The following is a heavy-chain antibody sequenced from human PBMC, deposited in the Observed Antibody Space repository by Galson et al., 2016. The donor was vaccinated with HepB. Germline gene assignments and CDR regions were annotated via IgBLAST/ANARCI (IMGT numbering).Heavy chain of an antibody. CDR2: IGGSGGST. V-gene: IGHV3-23*01. CDR3: AKSLIVGPTTNWYFDL. CDR1: GFTFSSYV. Sequence: SLRLSCAASGFTFSSYVMSWVRQAPGKGLEWVSGIGGSGGSTYYADSVKGRFTISRDNSKNSLYLQMNSLRAEDTAVYYCAKSLIVGPTTNWYFDLWGRGTLVTVSS. J-gene: IGHJ2*01. D-gene: IGHD1-26*01.